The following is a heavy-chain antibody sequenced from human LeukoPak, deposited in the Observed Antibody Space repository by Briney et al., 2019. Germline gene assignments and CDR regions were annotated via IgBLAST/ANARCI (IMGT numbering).Heavy chain of an antibody. CDR1: GGSISSGSYY. CDR3: ACEHFRYNWFDP. Sequence: SQTLSLTCTVSGGSISSGSYYWSWIRQPAGKGLEWFWRIYTSGSTNYNPSLKSRVTISVDTSKNQFSLKLSSVTAADTAVYYCACEHFRYNWFDPWGQGTLVTVSS. D-gene: IGHD3-3*02. CDR2: IYTSGST. J-gene: IGHJ5*02. V-gene: IGHV4-61*02.